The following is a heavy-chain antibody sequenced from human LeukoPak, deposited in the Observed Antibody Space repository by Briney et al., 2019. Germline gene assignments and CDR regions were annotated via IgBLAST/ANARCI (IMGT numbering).Heavy chain of an antibody. CDR1: GFTFSSYW. CDR2: INSDGSST. CDR3: ARDGGVGGYNWFDP. V-gene: IGHV3-74*01. J-gene: IGHJ5*02. D-gene: IGHD3-16*01. Sequence: PGGSLRLSCVASGFTFSSYWMRWVRQAPGKGLVWVSRINSDGSSTSYADSVKGRLTISRDNAKNTLYLQMNSLRAEDTAVYYCARDGGVGGYNWFDPWGQGTLVTVSS.